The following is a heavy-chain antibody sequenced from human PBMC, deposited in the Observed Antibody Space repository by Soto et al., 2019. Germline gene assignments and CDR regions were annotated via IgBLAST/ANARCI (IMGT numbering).Heavy chain of an antibody. CDR1: GDSFKNYA. V-gene: IGHV1-69*06. D-gene: IGHD5-18*01. J-gene: IGHJ4*02. Sequence: QVQSVQSGAEVKKPGSSVKISCKTSGDSFKNYAIGWVRQVPGQGLEWTGSIIPLFGTANYARMFEGRVTITADKSTTTVYMELGSLRSEDTAVYYCARLDSTMITFDYWGQGTLVTVSS. CDR3: ARLDSTMITFDY. CDR2: IIPLFGTA.